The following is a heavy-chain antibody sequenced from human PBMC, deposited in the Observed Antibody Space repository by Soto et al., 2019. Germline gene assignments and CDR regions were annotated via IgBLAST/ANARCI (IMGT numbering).Heavy chain of an antibody. V-gene: IGHV1-18*01. J-gene: IGHJ4*02. CDR2: ISAYNANA. Sequence: QIQLLQSGAEVKKPGASVKVTCKASGYTFWNFGISWVRQAPGQGLEWMGWISAYNANANYAQKFQGRLTMTADTSTSTAYMELRSLRSDDTAVYYCARENSYFDYWGQGTLVTVSS. CDR1: GYTFWNFG. CDR3: ARENSYFDY.